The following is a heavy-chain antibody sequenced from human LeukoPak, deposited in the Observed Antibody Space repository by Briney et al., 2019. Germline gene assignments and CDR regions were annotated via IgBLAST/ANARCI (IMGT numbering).Heavy chain of an antibody. Sequence: SETLSLTCTVSGGSISSYYWSWIRQPPGKGLEWIGYIYYSRSTNYNPSLKSRVTVSVDTSKNQFSLKLSSVTDADTAVYYCARGLVVVPAAMSVWGQGTLVTVSS. D-gene: IGHD2-2*01. CDR1: GGSISSYY. CDR2: IYYSRST. CDR3: ARGLVVVPAAMSV. J-gene: IGHJ4*02. V-gene: IGHV4-59*01.